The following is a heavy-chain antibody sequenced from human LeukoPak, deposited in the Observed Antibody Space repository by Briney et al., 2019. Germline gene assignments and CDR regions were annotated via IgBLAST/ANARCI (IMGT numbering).Heavy chain of an antibody. CDR3: AREVESWFGDLLSYFDS. V-gene: IGHV4-38-2*02. J-gene: IGHJ4*02. D-gene: IGHD3-10*01. CDR1: GFSIGTGYS. CDR2: IYHRGNA. Sequence: SETLSLTCSVSGFSIGTGYSWGWIRQPPGKGLEWIGTIYHRGNAYYNPSLMSRVTISLDTSKNQFSLRLTSVTAADTALYYCAREVESWFGDLLSYFDSWGQGTQVTVSS.